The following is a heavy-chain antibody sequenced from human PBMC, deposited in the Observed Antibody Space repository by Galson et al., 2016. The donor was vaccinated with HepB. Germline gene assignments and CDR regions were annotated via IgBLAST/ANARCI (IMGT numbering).Heavy chain of an antibody. CDR2: MNTNSGITGYAQSGIT. Sequence: SVKVSCKAAGYTFTSYDINWVRQATGQGLEWMGWMNTNSGITGYAQSGITGYAQKFQGRVTMTRDTSKNTAYLELSSLRYEDTAVYYCARGPLAPYSRILDHGGQGTLVTVSS. CDR3: ARGPLAPYSRILDH. J-gene: IGHJ4*02. CDR1: GYTFTSYD. D-gene: IGHD2-15*01. V-gene: IGHV1-8*01.